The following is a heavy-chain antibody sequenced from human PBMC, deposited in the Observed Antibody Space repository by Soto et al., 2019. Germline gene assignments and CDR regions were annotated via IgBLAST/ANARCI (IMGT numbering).Heavy chain of an antibody. CDR2: VHHSGRT. CDR1: GGSFDGYL. V-gene: IGHV4-34*01. CDR3: ARGQPYNYNYNYFDY. Sequence: SETLSLTCATYGGSFDGYLWSWIRQPPGKGMEWIGEVHHSGRTKYNSSLKSRVTISGDMSKKQFSLKVNSVTAADTAVYYCARGQPYNYNYNYFDYWGQGTPVTVSS. D-gene: IGHD1-7*01. J-gene: IGHJ4*02.